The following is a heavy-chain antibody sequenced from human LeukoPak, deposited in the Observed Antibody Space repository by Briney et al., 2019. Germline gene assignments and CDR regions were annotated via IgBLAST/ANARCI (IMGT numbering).Heavy chain of an antibody. CDR2: ISGRNGNT. CDR3: VVVSGSYYASQNTDAFDN. V-gene: IGHV1-18*01. Sequence: EASVKVSCKASGYTFTSYGIGWVRQAPGQGLEWMGWISGRNGNTKYSQEFQGRVTITTDTSTYTAYMELSSLRSEDTAVYYCVVVSGSYYASQNTDAFDNWGQGTMVTVSS. J-gene: IGHJ3*02. D-gene: IGHD1-26*01. CDR1: GYTFTSYG.